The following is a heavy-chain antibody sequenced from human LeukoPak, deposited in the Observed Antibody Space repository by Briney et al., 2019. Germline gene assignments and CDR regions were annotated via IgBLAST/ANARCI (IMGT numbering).Heavy chain of an antibody. CDR1: GGSFSGYY. J-gene: IGHJ4*02. D-gene: IGHD6-19*01. CDR3: ARASLSYSSGWYSYYFDY. CDR2: INHSGST. V-gene: IGHV4-34*01. Sequence: PSETLSLTCAVYGGSFSGYYWSWIRQPPGKGLEWIGEINHSGSTNYNPSLKSRVTISVDTSKNQFSLKLSSVTAADTAVYYCARASLSYSSGWYSYYFDYWGQGTLVTVSS.